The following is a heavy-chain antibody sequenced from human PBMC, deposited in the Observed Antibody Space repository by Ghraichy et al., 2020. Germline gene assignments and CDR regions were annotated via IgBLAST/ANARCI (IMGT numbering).Heavy chain of an antibody. J-gene: IGHJ3*02. CDR1: GGSISSGGYS. CDR3: ARVGAGLSCSSTSCYRADAFDI. CDR2: IYHSGST. V-gene: IGHV4-30-2*01. D-gene: IGHD2-2*01. Sequence: TLSLTCAVSGGSISSGGYSWSWIRQPPGKGLEWIGYIYHSGSTYYNPSLKSRVTISVDRSKNQFSLKLSSVTAADTAVYYCARVGAGLSCSSTSCYRADAFDIWGQGTMVTVSS.